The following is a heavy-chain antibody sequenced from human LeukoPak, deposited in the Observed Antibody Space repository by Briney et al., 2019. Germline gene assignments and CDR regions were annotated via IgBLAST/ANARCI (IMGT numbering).Heavy chain of an antibody. CDR3: ARERNYDSSGYYYFDY. D-gene: IGHD3-22*01. CDR2: IYYSGST. J-gene: IGHJ4*02. CDR1: GGSISSGDYY. V-gene: IGHV4-30-4*01. Sequence: PSGTLSLTCTVSGGSISSGDYYWSWIRQPPGKGLEWIGYIYYSGSTYYNPSLKSRVTISVDTSKNQFSLKLSSVTAADTAVYYCARERNYDSSGYYYFDYWGQGTLVTVSS.